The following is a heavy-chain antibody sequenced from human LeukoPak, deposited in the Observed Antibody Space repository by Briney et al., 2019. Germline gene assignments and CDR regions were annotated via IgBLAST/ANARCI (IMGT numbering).Heavy chain of an antibody. V-gene: IGHV3-7*01. J-gene: IGHJ6*03. CDR2: IKQDGSEK. D-gene: IGHD3-22*01. CDR3: ARELIYDSSGYYFPYYYYMDV. CDR1: GFTFSSYW. Sequence: GGSLRLSCAASGFTFSSYWMSWVRQAPGKGLEWVANIKQDGSEKYYVDSVKGRFTISRDNAKNSLYLQMNSLRAEDTAVYYCARELIYDSSGYYFPYYYYMDVWGKRTTVTVSS.